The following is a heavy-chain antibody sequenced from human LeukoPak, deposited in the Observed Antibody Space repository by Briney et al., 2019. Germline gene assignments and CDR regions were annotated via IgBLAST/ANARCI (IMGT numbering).Heavy chain of an antibody. CDR2: IKPSGGST. V-gene: IGHV1-46*01. Sequence: GAAVTVSCKASGYTFTNYYMHWVRQAPGQGLEWMGIIKPSGGSTTYAQKFQGRVTMTRDTSTSTVYMELSSLRSEDTAVYYCARDGYYYDSSGPPKTTNEFDYWGQGTLVTVSS. D-gene: IGHD3-22*01. CDR1: GYTFTNYY. CDR3: ARDGYYYDSSGPPKTTNEFDY. J-gene: IGHJ4*02.